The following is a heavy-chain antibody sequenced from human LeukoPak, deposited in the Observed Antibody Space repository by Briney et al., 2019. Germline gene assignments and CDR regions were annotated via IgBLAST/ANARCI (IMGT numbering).Heavy chain of an antibody. J-gene: IGHJ4*02. D-gene: IGHD3-16*01. CDR1: DDSISDYY. V-gene: IGHV4-59*01. CDR2: IHNSGTS. Sequence: SSETLSLTCTVSDDSISDYYRGWIRQPPGRGLEWIGYIHNSGTSTYNLSLKSRVTISADTSKNQFSLKLNSMTTADTAVYYCTRGAGWLIDYWGQGILVTVSS. CDR3: TRGAGWLIDY.